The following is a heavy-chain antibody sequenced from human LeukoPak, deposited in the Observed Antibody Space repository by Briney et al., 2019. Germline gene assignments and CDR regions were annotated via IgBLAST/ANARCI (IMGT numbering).Heavy chain of an antibody. CDR1: GGTFSSYA. CDR3: AREGIFGVAYMDV. V-gene: IGHV1-18*01. J-gene: IGHJ6*03. Sequence: GASVKVSCKASGGTFSSYAISWVRQAPGQGLEWMGWISAYNGNTNYAQKLQGRVTMTTDTSTSTAYMELRSLRSDDTAVYYCAREGIFGVAYMDVWGKGTTVTVSS. D-gene: IGHD3-3*01. CDR2: ISAYNGNT.